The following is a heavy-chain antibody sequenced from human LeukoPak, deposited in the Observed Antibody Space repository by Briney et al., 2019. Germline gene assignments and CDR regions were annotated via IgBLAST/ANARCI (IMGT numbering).Heavy chain of an antibody. V-gene: IGHV3-7*01. CDR2: IKQDESEK. D-gene: IGHD5-18*01. J-gene: IGHJ4*02. CDR1: GFTFSSYW. CDR3: ARGHVDTTMAGEFDF. Sequence: GGSLRLSCAASGFTFSSYWMSLVRQSPGKGLEGVANIKQDESEKYYVDSVKGRFTISRDNAKNSLYLQMNSLRAEDTAVYYCARGHVDTTMAGEFDFWGQGTLVTVSS.